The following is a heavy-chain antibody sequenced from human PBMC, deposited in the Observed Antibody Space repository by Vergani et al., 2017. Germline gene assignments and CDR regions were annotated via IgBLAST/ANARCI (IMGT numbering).Heavy chain of an antibody. Sequence: EVELVESGGGLVQPGGSLRLSCAASGFTFNEYWMHWARQVPGKGLVWVSGMNGDGDTISYADSVNGRFTISRDNAKNTLFLQMNSLRAEDTAVYYCAIARKFRFGVVWENWFDPWGQGTLVTVSS. D-gene: IGHD3-3*01. J-gene: IGHJ5*02. CDR2: MNGDGDTI. CDR3: AIARKFRFGVVWENWFDP. CDR1: GFTFNEYW. V-gene: IGHV3-74*01.